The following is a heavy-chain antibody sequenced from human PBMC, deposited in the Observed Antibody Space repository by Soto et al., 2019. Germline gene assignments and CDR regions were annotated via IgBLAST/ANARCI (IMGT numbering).Heavy chain of an antibody. Sequence: SETLSLTCTVSGGSISSGDYYWSWIRQPPGKGLEWIGYIYYSGSTYYNPSLKSRVTISVDTSKNQFSLKLSSVTAADTAVYYCARAGFSPYYDFWSGSPIALDYYHYGMDVWGQGTTVTVSS. D-gene: IGHD3-3*01. CDR2: IYYSGST. J-gene: IGHJ6*02. CDR1: GGSISSGDYY. V-gene: IGHV4-30-4*01. CDR3: ARAGFSPYYDFWSGSPIALDYYHYGMDV.